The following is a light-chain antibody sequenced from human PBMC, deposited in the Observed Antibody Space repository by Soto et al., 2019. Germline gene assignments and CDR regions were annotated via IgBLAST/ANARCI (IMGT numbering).Light chain of an antibody. Sequence: QSVLTQPPSVSGAPGQRVTISCTGSSSNIGAGYDVHWYQQLPGTAPKLLIYGNSNRPSGVPDRFSGSKSGTSASLAITGLQAEDEADYYCQSYDSSLSGHVVFGAGTQLTVL. CDR3: QSYDSSLSGHVV. J-gene: IGLJ2*01. CDR2: GNS. V-gene: IGLV1-40*01. CDR1: SSNIGAGYD.